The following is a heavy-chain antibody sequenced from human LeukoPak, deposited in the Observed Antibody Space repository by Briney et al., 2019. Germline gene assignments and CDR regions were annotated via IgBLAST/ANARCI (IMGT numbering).Heavy chain of an antibody. CDR2: ISSSGSTI. CDR1: GFTFSSYE. Sequence: GGSLRLSCAASGFTFSSYEMIWVRQAPGKGLEWVSYISSSGSTIYYADSVKGRFTISRDNAKNSLYLRMNSLRAEDTAVYYCAELGITMIGGVWGKGTTVTISS. J-gene: IGHJ6*04. V-gene: IGHV3-48*03. CDR3: AELGITMIGGV. D-gene: IGHD3-10*02.